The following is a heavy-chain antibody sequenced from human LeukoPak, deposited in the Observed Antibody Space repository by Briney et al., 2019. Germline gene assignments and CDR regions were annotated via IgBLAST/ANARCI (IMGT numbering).Heavy chain of an antibody. CDR2: IRYDGSNK. J-gene: IGHJ4*02. CDR1: GFTFSSYG. Sequence: PGGSLRLSCAASGFTFSSYGMHWVRHAPGKGLEWVAFIRYDGSNKYYADSVKGRFTISRDNSKNTLYLQMNSLRAEDTAVYYCAKVLTRIAAAATDYWGQGTLVTVSS. CDR3: AKVLTRIAAAATDY. V-gene: IGHV3-30*02. D-gene: IGHD6-13*01.